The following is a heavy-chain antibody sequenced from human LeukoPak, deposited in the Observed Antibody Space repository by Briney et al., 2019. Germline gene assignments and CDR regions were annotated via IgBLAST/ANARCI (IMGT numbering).Heavy chain of an antibody. CDR1: GFTFSSYS. J-gene: IGHJ4*02. Sequence: GGSLRLSCAASGFTFSSYSMNGVRQAPGKGLEWVSSISSSSSYIYYADSVKGRFTISRDNSKNTLYLQMNSLRAEDTAVYYCAKTPAPVFGSKCYFDYWGQGTLVTVSS. CDR2: ISSSSSYI. V-gene: IGHV3-21*04. CDR3: AKTPAPVFGSKCYFDY. D-gene: IGHD3-3*01.